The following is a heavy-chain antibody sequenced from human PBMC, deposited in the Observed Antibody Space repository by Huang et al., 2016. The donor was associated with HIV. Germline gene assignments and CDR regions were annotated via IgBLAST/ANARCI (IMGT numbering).Heavy chain of an antibody. CDR2: IIPILGTP. V-gene: IGHV1-69*13. Sequence: QDQLVQSGAEVKKPGSSVEVSCKASGGSFSTYAINWVRQAPGQGLEWMGDIIPILGTPNDGQNGRGRVTITADESRRTAYLHRSSLRSEDTAVYYCSRGPPLTAGVRGIMGYKLDDWGQGTLVTVSS. CDR1: GGSFSTYA. J-gene: IGHJ1*01. CDR3: SRGPPLTAGVRGIMGYKLDD. D-gene: IGHD3-10*01.